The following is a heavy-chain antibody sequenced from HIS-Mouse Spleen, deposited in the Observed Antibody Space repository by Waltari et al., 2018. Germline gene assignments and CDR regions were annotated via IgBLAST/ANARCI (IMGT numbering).Heavy chain of an antibody. CDR2: SYYSGST. J-gene: IGHJ2*01. V-gene: IGHV4-39*07. D-gene: IGHD6-13*01. CDR3: AREIPYSSSWYDWYFDL. Sequence: QLQLQESGPGLVKPSETLSLTCTVSGGSISSSSYYWAWVRQPPGKGLWWIGGSYYSGSTYSKPALKSRVSISVDTSKNQFSLKRSSVTAADTAVYYCAREIPYSSSWYDWYFDLWGRGTLVTVSS. CDR1: GGSISSSSYY.